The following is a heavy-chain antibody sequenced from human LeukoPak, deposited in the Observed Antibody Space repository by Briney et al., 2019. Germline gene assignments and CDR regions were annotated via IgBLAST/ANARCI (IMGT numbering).Heavy chain of an antibody. CDR3: TRMMPSFNY. CDR2: IRRTVYGGTT. V-gene: IGHV3-49*04. D-gene: IGHD2-2*01. CDR1: GFTFGDYA. Sequence: PGESLRLSCTASGFTFGDYAMSWVRQAPGKGLEWISFIRRTVYGGTTEYAASVKGRFTISRDDSKSIVYLQMNSLKTEDTAMYYCTRMMPSFNYWGQGTLVTVSS. J-gene: IGHJ4*02.